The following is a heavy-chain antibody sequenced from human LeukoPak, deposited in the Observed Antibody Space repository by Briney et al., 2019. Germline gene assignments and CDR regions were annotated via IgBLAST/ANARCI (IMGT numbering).Heavy chain of an antibody. J-gene: IGHJ4*02. D-gene: IGHD3-10*01. V-gene: IGHV3-30*04. CDR2: ISYDGSNK. Sequence: PGGSLRLSCAASGFTFSSYAMHWVRQAPGKGLEWVAVISYDGSNKYYADSVKGRFTISRDNSKNTLYLQMNSLRAEDTAVYYCAKESRPYYFDYWGQGTLVTVSS. CDR1: GFTFSSYA. CDR3: AKESRPYYFDY.